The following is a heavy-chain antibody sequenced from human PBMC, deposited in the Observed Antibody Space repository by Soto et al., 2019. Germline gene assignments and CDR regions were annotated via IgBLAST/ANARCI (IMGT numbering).Heavy chain of an antibody. CDR3: ARVRDYGGGYYYYGMDV. CDR2: IYTSGST. Sequence: SETLSLTCTVSGGSISSYYWSWIRQPAGKGLEWIGRIYTSGSTNYNPSLKSRVTMSVDTSKNQFSLKLSSVTAADTAVYYCARVRDYGGGYYYYGMDVWGQGTTVTVSS. J-gene: IGHJ6*02. CDR1: GGSISSYY. D-gene: IGHD4-17*01. V-gene: IGHV4-4*07.